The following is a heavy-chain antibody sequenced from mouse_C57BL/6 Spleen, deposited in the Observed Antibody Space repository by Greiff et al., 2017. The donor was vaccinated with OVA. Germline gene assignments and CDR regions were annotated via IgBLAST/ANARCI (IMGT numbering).Heavy chain of an antibody. D-gene: IGHD1-1*01. Sequence: QVQLQQPGAELVRPGSSVKLSCKASGYTFTSYWMDWVKQRPGQGLEWIGNIYPSDSETHYTQKFKDKATLTVDKSSSTAYMQLSSLTSEDSAVYYCARRRVYYGRNYFDYWGQGTTLTVSS. J-gene: IGHJ2*01. CDR2: IYPSDSET. CDR3: ARRRVYYGRNYFDY. CDR1: GYTFTSYW. V-gene: IGHV1-61*01.